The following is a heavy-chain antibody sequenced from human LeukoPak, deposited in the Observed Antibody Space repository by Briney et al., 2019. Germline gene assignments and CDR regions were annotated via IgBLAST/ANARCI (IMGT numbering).Heavy chain of an antibody. CDR3: ARERTGIADN. Sequence: PSETLSLTCTVSGGSISSYYWSWIRQPPGKGLEWIGYIYYSGSTNYNPSLKGRVTISVDTSKNQFSLKLSSVTAADTAVYYCARERTGIADNWGQGTLVTVSS. D-gene: IGHD6-13*01. CDR2: IYYSGST. V-gene: IGHV4-59*01. J-gene: IGHJ4*02. CDR1: GGSISSYY.